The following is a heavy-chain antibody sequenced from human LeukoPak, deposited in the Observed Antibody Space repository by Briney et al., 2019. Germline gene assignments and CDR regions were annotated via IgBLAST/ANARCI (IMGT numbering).Heavy chain of an antibody. D-gene: IGHD4-23*01. CDR2: IYYSGST. J-gene: IGHJ4*02. Sequence: SETLSLTCTVSGGSISSSYYYWGWIRQPPGKGLEWIGSIYYSGSTYYNPSLKSRVTISVDTSKNQFSLKLSSVTAADTAMYYCAREVYGGADYWGQGTLVTVSS. CDR3: AREVYGGADY. V-gene: IGHV4-39*02. CDR1: GGSISSSYYY.